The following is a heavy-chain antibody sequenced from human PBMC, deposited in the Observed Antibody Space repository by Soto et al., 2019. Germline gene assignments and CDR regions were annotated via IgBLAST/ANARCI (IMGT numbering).Heavy chain of an antibody. Sequence: PSETLSLPCAVYGGPSSGYYCSWIRQPPGKGLDWLGEINHSGSTNYNPSLKSRVTIAGDTYKNQFSLKLGSVTAADTAVYVCARGTPSPLMERSSGGPWFGPWGEGTLVT. V-gene: IGHV4-34*01. CDR2: INHSGST. CDR3: ARGTPSPLMERSSGGPWFGP. CDR1: GGPSSGYY. J-gene: IGHJ5*02. D-gene: IGHD2-15*01.